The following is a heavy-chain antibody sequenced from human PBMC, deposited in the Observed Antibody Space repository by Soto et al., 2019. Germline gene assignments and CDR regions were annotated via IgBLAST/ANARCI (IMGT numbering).Heavy chain of an antibody. D-gene: IGHD3-22*01. Sequence: EVQLVESGGGLVKPGGSLRLSCAASGFTFSSYSMNWVRQAPGKGLEGVSSISSSSSYIYYADSVKGRFTITRDNAKNSLHVQMNSLRAEDTAVYYCARDAYYDSSGYTKGWFDPWGQGTLVTVSS. V-gene: IGHV3-21*01. J-gene: IGHJ5*02. CDR1: GFTFSSYS. CDR3: ARDAYYDSSGYTKGWFDP. CDR2: ISSSSSYI.